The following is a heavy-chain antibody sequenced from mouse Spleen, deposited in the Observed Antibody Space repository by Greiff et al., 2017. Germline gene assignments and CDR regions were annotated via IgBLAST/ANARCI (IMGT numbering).Heavy chain of an antibody. V-gene: IGHV1-53*01. CDR3: AREYYRYWWYFDV. D-gene: IGHD2-14*01. J-gene: IGHJ1*01. CDR1: GYTFTSYW. Sequence: QVQLQQSGTELVKPGASVKLSCKASGYTFTSYWMHWVKQTPGQGLEWIGNINPSNGGTYYNEKFKSKATLTVDKSSRTAYMQLSSLTSEDSAVYYCAREYYRYWWYFDVWGAGTTVTVSS. CDR2: INPSNGGT.